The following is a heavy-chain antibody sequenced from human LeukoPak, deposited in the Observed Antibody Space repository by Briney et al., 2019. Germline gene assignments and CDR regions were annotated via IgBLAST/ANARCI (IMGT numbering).Heavy chain of an antibody. J-gene: IGHJ4*02. CDR3: ARGRGTTAQATIFDF. CDR1: GFTFTSYA. D-gene: IGHD1-7*01. Sequence: GGSLRLSCAASGFTFTSYAKNWVRQAPGRGPEWVSSIGGFSTDTYYADSVRGRFTISRDKSRNTLNLQMNSLRADDTALYYCARGRGTTAQATIFDFWGQGTLVTVSS. CDR2: IGGFSTDT. V-gene: IGHV3-23*01.